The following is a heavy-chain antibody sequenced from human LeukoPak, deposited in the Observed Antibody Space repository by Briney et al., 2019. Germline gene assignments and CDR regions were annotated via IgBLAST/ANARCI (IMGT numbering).Heavy chain of an antibody. V-gene: IGHV4-4*07. J-gene: IGHJ4*02. D-gene: IGHD6-13*01. CDR1: GGSFSGYY. Sequence: SETLSLTCAVYGGSFSGYYWSWIRQPAGKGLEWIGRIYSSGSTNYNPSLESRVTMSVDTSKNQLSLKLSSVTAADTAVYYCARDVVAAAGTWDYWGQGTLVTVSS. CDR3: ARDVVAAAGTWDY. CDR2: IYSSGST.